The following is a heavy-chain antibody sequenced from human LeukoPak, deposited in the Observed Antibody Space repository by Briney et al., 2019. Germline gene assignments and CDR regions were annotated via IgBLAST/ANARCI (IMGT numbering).Heavy chain of an antibody. CDR2: MRDSGAWT. CDR1: GFTFSSYA. D-gene: IGHD2-15*01. Sequence: GGSLRLSCTASGFTFSSYAMSWVRQAPGKGLEWVATMRDSGAWTHYADSVKGRFTISRDNSKNTLYLQMNSLSVDDTAIYYCAKDWYDYWGQGTLVTVSS. V-gene: IGHV3-23*01. J-gene: IGHJ4*02. CDR3: AKDWYDY.